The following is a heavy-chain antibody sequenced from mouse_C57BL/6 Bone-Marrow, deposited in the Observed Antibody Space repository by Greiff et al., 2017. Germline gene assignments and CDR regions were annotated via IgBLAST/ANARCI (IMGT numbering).Heavy chain of an antibody. D-gene: IGHD3-3*01. J-gene: IGHJ2*01. CDR2: ISDGGSYT. Sequence: EVKLMESGGGLVKPGGSLKLSCAASGFTFSSYAMSWVRQTPEKRLEWVATISDGGSYTYYPDNVKGRFTISRDNAKNNLYLQMSHLKSEDTAMYYCARDGGTGYWGQGTTLTVSS. CDR1: GFTFSSYA. CDR3: ARDGGTGY. V-gene: IGHV5-4*01.